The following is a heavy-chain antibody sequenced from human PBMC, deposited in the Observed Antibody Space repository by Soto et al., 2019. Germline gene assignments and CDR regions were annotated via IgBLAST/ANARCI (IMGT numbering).Heavy chain of an antibody. CDR2: IYYSGSN. V-gene: IGHV4-31*03. CDR3: ARDSCGGSCYHGAFDI. J-gene: IGHJ3*02. D-gene: IGHD2-15*01. Sequence: QVQLQESGPGLVKPSQTLSLTCTVSGGSISSGGYYWSWIRQHPGKGLEWIGYIYYSGSNYYNPSLNNRVTISVDTSKNQFSLKLSSVTAADTAVYYCARDSCGGSCYHGAFDIWGQGTMVTVSS. CDR1: GGSISSGGYY.